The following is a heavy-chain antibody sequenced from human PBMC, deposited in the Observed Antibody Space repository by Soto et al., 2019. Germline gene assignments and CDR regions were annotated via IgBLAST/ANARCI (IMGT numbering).Heavy chain of an antibody. CDR3: ATDAPGRDYGGKPEYYYYGMDD. J-gene: IGHJ6*02. V-gene: IGHV1-24*01. CDR2: FDPEDGET. CDR1: RCTLPELS. Sequence: SGVKVSYKGSRCTLPELSMLWVLQAPGQGLEWMGGFDPEDGETIYAQQFQGRVTMTEDTSTDTAYMELSSLSSEDTAVYYCATDAPGRDYGGKPEYYYYGMDDWGQGTTVTVSS. D-gene: IGHD4-17*01.